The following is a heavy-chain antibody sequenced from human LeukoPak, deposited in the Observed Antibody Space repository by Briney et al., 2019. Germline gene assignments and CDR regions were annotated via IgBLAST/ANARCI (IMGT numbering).Heavy chain of an antibody. D-gene: IGHD3-22*01. CDR1: GGSISSSSYY. Sequence: PSETLSLTCTVSGGSISSSSYYWGWIRQPPGKGLEWIGSIYYSGSTYYNPSLKSRVTISVDTSKNQFSLKLSSVTAADTAVYYCASGVKYYYDSSGYPRNFDYWGQGTPVTVSS. CDR3: ASGVKYYYDSSGYPRNFDY. J-gene: IGHJ4*02. CDR2: IYYSGST. V-gene: IGHV4-39*01.